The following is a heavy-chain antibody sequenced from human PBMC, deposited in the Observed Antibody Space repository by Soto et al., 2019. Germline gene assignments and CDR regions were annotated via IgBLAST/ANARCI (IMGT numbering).Heavy chain of an antibody. D-gene: IGHD2-15*01. V-gene: IGHV3-53*02. Sequence: EVQLVETGGGLIQPGGSLRLSCAASGFTVSSNYMSWVRQAPGKGLEWVSVIYSGGSTYYADSVKGRFTISRDNSKNTLYLQMNSLRAEDTAVYYCARDLQVAGTGRYYCYGMDVWGQGTTVTVSS. CDR2: IYSGGST. J-gene: IGHJ6*02. CDR1: GFTVSSNY. CDR3: ARDLQVAGTGRYYCYGMDV.